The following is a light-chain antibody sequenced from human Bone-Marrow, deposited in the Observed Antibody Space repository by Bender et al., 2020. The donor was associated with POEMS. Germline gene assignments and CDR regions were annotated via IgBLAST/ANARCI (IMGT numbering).Light chain of an antibody. Sequence: QSGLTQPPSASGTPGQTVTISCSGGNSDIGSNYVYWYQYVPGTAPKLLIYRNTQRRPGVPDRFSGSILANKAALTITGAQEEDECHYYCALYMGSGMAVFGGGTKVTVL. CDR3: ALYMGSGMAV. J-gene: IGLJ3*02. CDR2: RNT. CDR1: NSDIGSNY. V-gene: IGLV1-47*01.